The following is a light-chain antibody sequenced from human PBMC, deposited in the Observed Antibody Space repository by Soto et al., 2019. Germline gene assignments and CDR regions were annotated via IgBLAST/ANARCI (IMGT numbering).Light chain of an antibody. CDR1: QGIGTA. V-gene: IGKV1-13*02. J-gene: IGKJ4*01. CDR3: QQFNTKPLT. CDR2: DAS. Sequence: IQLTQSPSTLSASVGDRVTITCRASQGIGTALAWYHQRPGNSPDLLVYDASTLQSGVPSRFSGRGSETDFSLTISGLQPEDFGHYYCQQFNTKPLTFGGGTRVEIK.